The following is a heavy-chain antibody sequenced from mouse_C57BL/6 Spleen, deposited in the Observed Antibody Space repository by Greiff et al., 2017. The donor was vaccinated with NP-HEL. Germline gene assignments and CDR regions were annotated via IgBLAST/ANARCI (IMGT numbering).Heavy chain of an antibody. V-gene: IGHV1-82*01. CDR1: GYAFSSSW. J-gene: IGHJ2*01. CDR2: IDPGDGDT. CDR3: ARDYYGTHYFDY. D-gene: IGHD1-1*01. Sequence: VQLQQSGPELVKPGASVKISCKASGYAFSSSWMNWVKQRPGKGLEWIGRIDPGDGDTNYNGKFKGKATLTADKSSSTAYMQLSSLTSEDSAVYFCARDYYGTHYFDYWGQGTTLTVSS.